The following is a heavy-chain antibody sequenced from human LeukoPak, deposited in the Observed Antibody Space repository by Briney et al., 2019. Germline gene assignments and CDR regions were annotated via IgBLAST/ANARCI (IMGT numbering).Heavy chain of an antibody. V-gene: IGHV4-34*01. CDR1: GGSFGGYY. Sequence: SETLSLTCAVYGGSFGGYYWSWIRQPPGKGLEWIGEINHSGSTNYNPSLKSRVTISVDTSKNQFSLKLSSVTAADTAVYYCARSGYPFDYWGQGTLVTVSS. CDR3: ARSGYPFDY. J-gene: IGHJ4*02. D-gene: IGHD6-25*01. CDR2: INHSGST.